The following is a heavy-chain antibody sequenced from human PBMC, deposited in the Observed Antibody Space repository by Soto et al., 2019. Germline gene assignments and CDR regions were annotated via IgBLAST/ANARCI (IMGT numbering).Heavy chain of an antibody. V-gene: IGHV3-33*01. CDR3: ARDPYGPGNP. CDR1: GFTFSSYG. CDR2: IWYDGSNK. J-gene: IGHJ4*02. Sequence: QVQLVETGGGVGQPGRSLRLSCAASGFTFSSYGMHWVRQAPGKGLEWVAVIWYDGSNKYYADSVKGRFTISRDNSKNSLYLQMNSLRAEETAVYYCARDPYGPGNPWGQGTLVTVSS. D-gene: IGHD4-17*01.